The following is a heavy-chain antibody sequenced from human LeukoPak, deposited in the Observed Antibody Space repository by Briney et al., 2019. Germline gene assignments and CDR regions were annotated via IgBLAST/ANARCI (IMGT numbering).Heavy chain of an antibody. J-gene: IGHJ4*02. CDR2: ISSGSSTI. D-gene: IGHD3-3*01. V-gene: IGHV3-48*04. CDR1: GFTFSTYT. Sequence: GESLRLSCAASGFTFSTYTMSWVRQAPGKGLEWASYISSGSSTIYYADSVEGRFTISRDNAKNSLYLQMNSLRAEDTAVYYCARVRNGYCFDYWGQGTLVTVSS. CDR3: ARVRNGYCFDY.